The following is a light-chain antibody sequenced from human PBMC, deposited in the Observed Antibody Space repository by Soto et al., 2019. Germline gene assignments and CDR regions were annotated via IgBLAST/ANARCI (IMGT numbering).Light chain of an antibody. Sequence: QPVLTQSPSASASLGASVKLTCTLSSGHSSYVIAWHQQQPEKGPRYLMKLNSDGSHSKGDGIPDRFSGSSSGAERYLTISSLQSEDEADYYCQTWGSGNVVFGGATKVTVL. CDR2: LNSDGSH. J-gene: IGLJ2*01. CDR3: QTWGSGNVV. V-gene: IGLV4-69*01. CDR1: SGHSSYV.